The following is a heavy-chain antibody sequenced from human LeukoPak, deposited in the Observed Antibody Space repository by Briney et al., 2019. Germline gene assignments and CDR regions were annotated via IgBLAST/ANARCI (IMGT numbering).Heavy chain of an antibody. V-gene: IGHV4-38-2*02. CDR1: GYSISSGYY. CDR3: ARQVYSGSYYWFDP. D-gene: IGHD1-26*01. CDR2: IYHSGST. J-gene: IGHJ5*02. Sequence: SETLSLTCTVSGYSISSGYYWGWIRQPPGKGLEWIGSIYHSGSTYYNPSLKSRVTISVDTSKNQFSLKLSSVTAADTAVYYCARQVYSGSYYWFDPWGQGTLVTVSS.